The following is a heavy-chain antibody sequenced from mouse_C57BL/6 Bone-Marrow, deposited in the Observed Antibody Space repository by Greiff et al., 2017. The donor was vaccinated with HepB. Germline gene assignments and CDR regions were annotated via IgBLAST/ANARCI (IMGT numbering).Heavy chain of an antibody. J-gene: IGHJ3*01. D-gene: IGHD1-1*01. CDR3: ATHYYGSSPGAWFAY. CDR2: IYPGSGNT. V-gene: IGHV1-76*01. Sequence: QVQLKQSGAELVRPGASVKLSCKASGYTFTDYYINWVKQRPGQGLEWIARIYPGSGNTYYNEKFKGKATLTAEKSSSTAYMQLSSLTSEDSAVYFCATHYYGSSPGAWFAYWGQGTLVTVSA. CDR1: GYTFTDYY.